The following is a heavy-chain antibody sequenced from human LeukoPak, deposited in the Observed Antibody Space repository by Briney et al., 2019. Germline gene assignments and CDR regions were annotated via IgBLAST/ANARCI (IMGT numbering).Heavy chain of an antibody. V-gene: IGHV4-34*01. CDR2: INHSGST. CDR1: GGSFSGYY. D-gene: IGHD6-6*01. J-gene: IGHJ6*03. CDR3: ARGRRIAARRRYYYMDV. Sequence: SETLSLTCAVYGGSFSGYYWSWIRQPPGKGLEWIGEINHSGSTNYNPSLKSRVTISVDTSKNQFSLKLSSVTAADTAVYYCARGRRIAARRRYYYMDVWGKGTTVTVSS.